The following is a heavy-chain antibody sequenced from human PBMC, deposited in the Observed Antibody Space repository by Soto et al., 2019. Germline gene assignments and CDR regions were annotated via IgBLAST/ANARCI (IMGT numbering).Heavy chain of an antibody. CDR1: GFTFSGYA. J-gene: IGHJ4*02. V-gene: IGHV3-30-3*01. Sequence: GGSLRLSCAASGFTFSGYAMHWVRQAPGKGLEWVAVISYDGSNKYYADSVKGRFTISRDNSKNTLYLQMNSLRAEDTAVYYCARDAPPLRYFDWSEPDYWGQGTLVTVSS. CDR3: ARDAPPLRYFDWSEPDY. CDR2: ISYDGSNK. D-gene: IGHD3-9*01.